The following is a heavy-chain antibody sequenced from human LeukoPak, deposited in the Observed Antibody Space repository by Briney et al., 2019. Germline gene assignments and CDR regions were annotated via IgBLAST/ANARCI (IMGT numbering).Heavy chain of an antibody. CDR1: GYSFTSYW. Sequence: GESLKISCKGSGYSFTSYWIGWVRQMPGKGLEWMGIIYPGDSDTRYSPSFQGQVTISADKSISTAYLQWSSLKASDTAMYYCARHPGYSYGSYYYYGMDVWGQGTTVTVSS. V-gene: IGHV5-51*01. CDR3: ARHPGYSYGSYYYYGMDV. CDR2: IYPGDSDT. J-gene: IGHJ6*02. D-gene: IGHD5-18*01.